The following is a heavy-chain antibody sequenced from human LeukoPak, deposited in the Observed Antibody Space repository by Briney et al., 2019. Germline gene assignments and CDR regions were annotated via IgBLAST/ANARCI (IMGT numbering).Heavy chain of an antibody. CDR3: ARVGTTNYYFYYMDV. Sequence: PGGSLRLSCAASGFTFSTYTMNWVRQAPGKGLEWVSYVSSSGGTIYYADSVKGRFTISRDNAKNSLYLQMNSLRAEDTAVYYCARVGTTNYYFYYMDVWGKGTTGTVSS. CDR2: VSSSGGTI. CDR1: GFTFSTYT. J-gene: IGHJ6*03. V-gene: IGHV3-48*04. D-gene: IGHD1-14*01.